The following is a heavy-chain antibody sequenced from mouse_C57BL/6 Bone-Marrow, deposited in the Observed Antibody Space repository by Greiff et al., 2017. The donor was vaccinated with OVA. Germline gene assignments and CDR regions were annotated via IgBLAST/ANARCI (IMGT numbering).Heavy chain of an antibody. J-gene: IGHJ2*01. CDR2: IRSKSNNYAT. CDR3: VRHDDYDYFDY. V-gene: IGHV10-1*01. D-gene: IGHD2-4*01. CDR1: GFSFNTYA. Sequence: EVKLMESGGGLVQPKGSLKLSCAASGFSFNTYAMNWVRQAPGKGLEWVARIRSKSNNYATYYADSVKDRFTISRDDSESMLYLQMNNLKTEDTAMYYCVRHDDYDYFDYWGQGTTLTVSS.